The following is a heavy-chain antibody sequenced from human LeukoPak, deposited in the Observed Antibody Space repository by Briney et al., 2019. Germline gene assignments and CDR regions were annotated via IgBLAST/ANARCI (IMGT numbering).Heavy chain of an antibody. Sequence: SVKVSCKASGGTFSSYAISWVRQAPGQGLEWMGGIIPIFGTANYAQKFQDRVTITADESTSTAYMELSSLRSEDTAVYYCARAKSGYLYYFDYWGQGTLVTVSS. CDR2: IIPIFGTA. CDR1: GGTFSSYA. V-gene: IGHV1-69*13. D-gene: IGHD5-12*01. CDR3: ARAKSGYLYYFDY. J-gene: IGHJ4*02.